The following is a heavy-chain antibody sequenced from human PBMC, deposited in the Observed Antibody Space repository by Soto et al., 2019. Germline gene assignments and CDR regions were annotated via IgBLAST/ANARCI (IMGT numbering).Heavy chain of an antibody. CDR2: TTFDGINK. CDR3: ARETDGMGV. J-gene: IGHJ6*02. Sequence: QVQLVESGGGVVQPGRSLRLSCAASGFIFSTYSIHWVRQAPGKGLEWVAVTTFDGINKYNADSVKGRFTISRDASKKTVYLQMNSLTTEDTAVYLCARETDGMGVWGQGTTVTVSS. CDR1: GFIFSTYS. V-gene: IGHV3-30*03.